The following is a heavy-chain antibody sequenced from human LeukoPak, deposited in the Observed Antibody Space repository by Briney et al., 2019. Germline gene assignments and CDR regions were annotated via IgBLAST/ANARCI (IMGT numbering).Heavy chain of an antibody. V-gene: IGHV3-74*01. CDR2: INSDGINT. D-gene: IGHD6-19*01. CDR1: GFTFSNYW. J-gene: IGHJ3*02. Sequence: PGGSLRLSCAASGFTFSNYWMHWVRQAPGKGLVWVSRINSDGINTSYADSVKGRFTISRDNAKNSLYLQMNSLRAEDMALYYCAKASSRSFSSGYYGNAFDIWGQGTMVTVSS. CDR3: AKASSRSFSSGYYGNAFDI.